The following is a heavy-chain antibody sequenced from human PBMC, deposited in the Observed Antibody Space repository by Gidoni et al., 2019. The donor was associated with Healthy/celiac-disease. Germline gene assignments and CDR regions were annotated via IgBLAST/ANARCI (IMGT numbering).Heavy chain of an antibody. CDR3: AKDPRAIWFGELSY. CDR1: GFSFRSYA. J-gene: IGHJ4*02. V-gene: IGHV3-23*01. CDR2: ISGSGGST. Sequence: EVQLLESGGGLVQPGGSLRLSCAASGFSFRSYAMSWVRQAPGKGLEWVSAISGSGGSTYYADAVKGRFTISRDNSKNTLYLQMNSLRAEDTAVYYCAKDPRAIWFGELSYWGQGTLVTVSS. D-gene: IGHD3-10*01.